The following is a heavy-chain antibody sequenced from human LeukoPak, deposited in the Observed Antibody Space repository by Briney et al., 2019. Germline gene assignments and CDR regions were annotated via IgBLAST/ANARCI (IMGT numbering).Heavy chain of an antibody. J-gene: IGHJ4*02. CDR1: GGSISSSSYY. CDR2: IYYSGST. Sequence: SETLSLTCTVSGGSISSSSYYWGWIRQPPGKGLEWIGSIYYSGSTYYNPSLKSRVTISVDTSKNQFSLKLSSVTAADTAVYYCARRIGYRDYWGQGTLVTVSS. CDR3: ARRIGYRDY. D-gene: IGHD2-15*01. V-gene: IGHV4-39*01.